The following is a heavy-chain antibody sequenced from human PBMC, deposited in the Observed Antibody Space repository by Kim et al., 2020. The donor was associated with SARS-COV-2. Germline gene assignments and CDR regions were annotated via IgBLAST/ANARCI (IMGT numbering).Heavy chain of an antibody. V-gene: IGHV3-23*01. CDR3: AKEGPVDWLGAY. CDR2: ISENGDDT. D-gene: IGHD3-9*01. CDR1: GFTFSNSR. J-gene: IGHJ4*02. Sequence: GGSLRLSCAASGFTFSNSRMTWVRQAPGKGLEWVSSISENGDDTYYAESVRGRFTISRNTLIDILYLQMNGLRDDDTALYYCAKEGPVDWLGAYWGQGTLVTVSS.